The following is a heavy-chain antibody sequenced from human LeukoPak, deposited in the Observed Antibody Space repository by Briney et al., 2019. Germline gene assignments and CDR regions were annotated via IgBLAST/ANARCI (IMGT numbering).Heavy chain of an antibody. CDR2: ISSTSKYI. Sequence: GGSLRLSCAASGFTFSTYSMNWVRQAPGKGLEWVSSISSTSKYIYYADSVKGRFTISRDNAKNSLYLQMNSLRVEDTAVYYCARAFWSSSWYFGYWGQGTSVTVSS. CDR3: ARAFWSSSWYFGY. CDR1: GFTFSTYS. D-gene: IGHD6-13*01. V-gene: IGHV3-21*01. J-gene: IGHJ4*02.